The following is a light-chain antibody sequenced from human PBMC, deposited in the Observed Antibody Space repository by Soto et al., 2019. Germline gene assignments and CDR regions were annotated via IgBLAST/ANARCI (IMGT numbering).Light chain of an antibody. V-gene: IGKV3-20*01. CDR3: QQYGSSLGT. CDR1: QSVSSSY. J-gene: IGKJ3*01. Sequence: EIVLTQSPVTLSLSPGERATLSCRASQSVSSSYLAWYQQKPGQAPRLLIYGASSRATGIPDRFSGSGSGTDFTLTISRLEPEDFAVYYCQQYGSSLGTFGPGTKVDIK. CDR2: GAS.